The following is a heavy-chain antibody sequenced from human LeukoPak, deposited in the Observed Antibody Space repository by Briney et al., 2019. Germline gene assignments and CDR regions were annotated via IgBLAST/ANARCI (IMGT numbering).Heavy chain of an antibody. V-gene: IGHV3-30*02. Sequence: GGSLRLSCAASGFTFSSYGMHWVRQAPGKGLEWVAFIRYDGSNKYYADSVKGRFTISRDNSKNTLYLQMNSLRAEDTAVYYCAKSGEGITMVRGVIGGHWGQGTLVTVSS. J-gene: IGHJ4*02. CDR3: AKSGEGITMVRGVIGGH. D-gene: IGHD3-10*01. CDR1: GFTFSSYG. CDR2: IRYDGSNK.